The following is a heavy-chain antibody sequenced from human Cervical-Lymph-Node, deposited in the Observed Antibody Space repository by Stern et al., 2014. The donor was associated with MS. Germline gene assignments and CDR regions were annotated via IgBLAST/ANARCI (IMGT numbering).Heavy chain of an antibody. Sequence: VQLVDSGPEVKKPGASVKVSCKASGYTFTRFGISWVRQAPGQGLECMGWTSAYNGHTNYAQKFQGRVTMTTDTSTSTAYMELRSLRSDDTAVYYCARDITNAFDIWGQGTMVTVSS. CDR2: TSAYNGHT. J-gene: IGHJ3*02. D-gene: IGHD3-10*01. CDR3: ARDITNAFDI. CDR1: GYTFTRFG. V-gene: IGHV1-18*01.